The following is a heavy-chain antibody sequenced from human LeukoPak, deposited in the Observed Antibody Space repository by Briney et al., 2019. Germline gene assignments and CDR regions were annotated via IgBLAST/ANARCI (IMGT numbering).Heavy chain of an antibody. CDR1: GASISSSDYY. J-gene: IGHJ3*02. V-gene: IGHV4-39*07. CDR3: ARTDGLLLNAFDI. D-gene: IGHD3-22*01. Sequence: KASETLSLTCTVSGASISSSDYYWGWIRQPPGKGLEWIGTISYRESTYYNPSLKSRVTISVDTSKNQFSLKLSSVTAADTAVYYCARTDGLLLNAFDIWGQGTMVTVSS. CDR2: ISYREST.